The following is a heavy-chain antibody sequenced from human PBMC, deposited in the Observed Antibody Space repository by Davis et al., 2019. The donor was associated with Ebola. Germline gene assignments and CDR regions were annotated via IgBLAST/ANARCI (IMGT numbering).Heavy chain of an antibody. Sequence: GESLKISCSASGFTFSSYAMHWVRQAPGKGLEYVSAISSNGGRTYYADSVKGRFTISRDNSKNTLYLQMSSLRAEDTAVYYCVKGGGLGLNFDYWGRGTLVTVSS. J-gene: IGHJ4*02. D-gene: IGHD6-19*01. CDR2: ISSNGGRT. CDR1: GFTFSSYA. CDR3: VKGGGLGLNFDY. V-gene: IGHV3-64D*08.